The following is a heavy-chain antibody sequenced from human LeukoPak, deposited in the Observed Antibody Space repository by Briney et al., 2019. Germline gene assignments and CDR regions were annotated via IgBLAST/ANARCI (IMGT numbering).Heavy chain of an antibody. Sequence: GGSLRLSCVVSGSNFSNYWMNWVRQAPGKGQEWVANIKHDGSEKYYVDSVKGRFSISRDNAKKSLYLQMNSLRAEDTAVYYCARALSHCLDYWGQGTLLTVSS. CDR1: GSNFSNYW. CDR3: ARALSHCLDY. D-gene: IGHD3-16*01. V-gene: IGHV3-7*01. J-gene: IGHJ4*02. CDR2: IKHDGSEK.